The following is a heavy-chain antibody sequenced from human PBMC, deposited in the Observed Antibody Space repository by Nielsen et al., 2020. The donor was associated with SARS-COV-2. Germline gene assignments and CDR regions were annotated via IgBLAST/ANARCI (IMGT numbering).Heavy chain of an antibody. D-gene: IGHD5-12*01. V-gene: IGHV3-23*01. CDR3: ARDGRIGYGVYLDY. CDR1: GFTFSAHA. J-gene: IGHJ4*02. CDR2: VSGDVAHTT. Sequence: GESLKISCAASGFTFSAHAMIWVRQTAGKGLEWVSAVSGDVAHTTYYADSVKGRFSISRDNSKNTLYLQMSGLRAEDTATYFCARDGRIGYGVYLDYWGQGTPVTVSS.